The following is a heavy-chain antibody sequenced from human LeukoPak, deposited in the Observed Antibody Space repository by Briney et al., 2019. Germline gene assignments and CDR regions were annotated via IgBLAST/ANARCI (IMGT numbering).Heavy chain of an antibody. V-gene: IGHV1-8*01. Sequence: ASVKVSCKASGYTFTSYDTNWVRQATGQGLEWMGWMNPNSGNTGYAQKFQGRVTMTRNTSISTAYMELSSLRSEDTAVYYCARFGEKIRITIFGVVIRGRWFDPWGQGTLVTVSS. CDR3: ARFGEKIRITIFGVVIRGRWFDP. D-gene: IGHD3-3*01. CDR2: MNPNSGNT. J-gene: IGHJ5*02. CDR1: GYTFTSYD.